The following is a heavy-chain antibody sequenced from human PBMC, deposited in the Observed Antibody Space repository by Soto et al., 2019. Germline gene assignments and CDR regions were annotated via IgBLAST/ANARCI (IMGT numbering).Heavy chain of an antibody. CDR1: VYTIAIYY. V-gene: IGHV1-8*01. J-gene: IGHJ4*02. D-gene: IGHD2-15*01. CDR3: ARFKCSGGSCYVDY. CDR2: MNPNSGNT. Sequence: ASVKVCCKASVYTIAIYYINCVQQANGQGLEWMGWMNPNSGNTGYAQKFQGRVTMTRNTSISTAYMELSSLRSEDTAVYYCARFKCSGGSCYVDYCGQGTLVTVSS.